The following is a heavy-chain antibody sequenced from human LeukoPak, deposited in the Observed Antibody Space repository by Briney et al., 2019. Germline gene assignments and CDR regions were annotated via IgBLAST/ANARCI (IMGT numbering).Heavy chain of an antibody. CDR3: ARDKLYGYYYYGMDV. CDR2: IYYSGST. Sequence: SETLSLTWTVAGGSISSYYWSWIRQPPGKGLEWIGYIYYSGSTNYNPSLKSRVTISVDTSKNQFSLKLSSVTAADTAVYYCARDKLYGYYYYGMDVWGQGTTVTVSS. V-gene: IGHV4-59*01. CDR1: GGSISSYY. J-gene: IGHJ6*02. D-gene: IGHD2-8*01.